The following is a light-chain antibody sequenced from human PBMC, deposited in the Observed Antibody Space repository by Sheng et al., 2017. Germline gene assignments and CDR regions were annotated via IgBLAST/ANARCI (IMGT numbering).Light chain of an antibody. V-gene: IGKV1-39*01. Sequence: DIQMTQSPSSLSASVGDRITITCRASQSISTSLNWYQQKPGKAPKLLIYGASSLLSGVPSRFSGSGSGTDFTLTITSLQPEDFATYYCQHSYSSPPYSFGQGTNLEIK. CDR2: GAS. CDR3: QHSYSSPPYS. J-gene: IGKJ2*03. CDR1: QSISTS.